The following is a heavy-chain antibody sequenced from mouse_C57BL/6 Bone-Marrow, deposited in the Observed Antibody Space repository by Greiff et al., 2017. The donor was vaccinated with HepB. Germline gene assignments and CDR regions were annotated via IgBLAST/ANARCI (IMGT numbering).Heavy chain of an antibody. V-gene: IGHV1-55*01. Sequence: QVQLQQPGAELVKPGASVKMSCKASGYTFTSYWITWVKQRPGQGLEWIGDIYPGSGSTNYNEKFKSKATLTVDTSSSTAYMQLSSLTSEDCAVYYCARSCTVGYYEFAYWGQGTLVTVSA. CDR1: GYTFTSYW. CDR3: ARSCTVGYYEFAY. D-gene: IGHD2-3*01. J-gene: IGHJ3*01. CDR2: IYPGSGST.